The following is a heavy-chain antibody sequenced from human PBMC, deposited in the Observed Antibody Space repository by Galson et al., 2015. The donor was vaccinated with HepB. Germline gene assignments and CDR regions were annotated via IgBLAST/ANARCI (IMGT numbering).Heavy chain of an antibody. CDR2: IYYSGST. V-gene: IGHV4-59*01. Sequence: SETLSLTCTVSGGSISSYYWSWIRQPPGKGLEWIGYIYYSGSTNYNPSLKSRVTISVDTSKNQFSLKLSSVTAADTAVYYCARGGGINWFDPWGQGTLVTVSS. CDR1: GGSISSYY. J-gene: IGHJ5*02. CDR3: ARGGGINWFDP. D-gene: IGHD2-21*01.